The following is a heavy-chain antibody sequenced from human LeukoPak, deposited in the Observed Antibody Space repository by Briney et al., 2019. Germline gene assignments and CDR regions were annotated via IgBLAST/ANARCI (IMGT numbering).Heavy chain of an antibody. CDR2: INGDGTTT. Sequence: GGSLRLSCSASGFTFSDYFMHCVRQAPGEGLVWVSRINGDGTTTIYADSVKGRFTISRDNAKNTLYLQMNSLRAEDTAIYYCARRVDATRWFDPWGQGTLVTVSS. D-gene: IGHD2-15*01. V-gene: IGHV3-74*01. CDR1: GFTFSDYF. CDR3: ARRVDATRWFDP. J-gene: IGHJ5*02.